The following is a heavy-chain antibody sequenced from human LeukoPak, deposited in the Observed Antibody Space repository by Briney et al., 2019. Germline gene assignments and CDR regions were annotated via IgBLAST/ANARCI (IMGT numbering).Heavy chain of an antibody. CDR3: ARDTVTTAYYFDY. J-gene: IGHJ4*02. D-gene: IGHD4-17*01. CDR2: ISSSSSYI. CDR1: GFTFSSYS. Sequence: KPGGSLRLSRAASGFTFSSYSMNWVRQAPGKGLEWVSSISSSSSYIYYADSVKGRFTISRDISKNTLYLQMNSLRAEDTAVFYCARDTVTTAYYFDYWGQGTLVTVS. V-gene: IGHV3-21*01.